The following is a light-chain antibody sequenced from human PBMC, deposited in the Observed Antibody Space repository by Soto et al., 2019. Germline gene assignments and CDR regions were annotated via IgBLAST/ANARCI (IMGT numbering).Light chain of an antibody. CDR3: QQYNNWPPIT. J-gene: IGKJ5*01. CDR2: GAS. Sequence: EVVLTQSPGTLSLSPGGRATLSCRASQSVSRRLAWYQQRPGQSQRLLISGASMRASGVPARFSGSGSGTEFTLTISSLQSEDFAVYYCQQYNNWPPITFGQGTRLEIK. V-gene: IGKV3D-15*01. CDR1: QSVSRR.